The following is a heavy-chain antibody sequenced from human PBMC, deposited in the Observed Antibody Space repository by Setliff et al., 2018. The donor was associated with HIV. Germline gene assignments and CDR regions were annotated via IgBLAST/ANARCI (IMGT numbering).Heavy chain of an antibody. CDR1: GESFSDDY. Sequence: SETLSLTCAVYGESFSDDYWSWIRQTPGKGLEWIGEVHYSGRTAYNPSLQSRVAISVDMYRNQFFLRLTSVTAADTSVYYCARHRAQRGSGTYYDDWFDPWGQGTLVTVSS. D-gene: IGHD3-10*01. J-gene: IGHJ5*02. CDR2: VHYSGRT. V-gene: IGHV4-34*01. CDR3: ARHRAQRGSGTYYDDWFDP.